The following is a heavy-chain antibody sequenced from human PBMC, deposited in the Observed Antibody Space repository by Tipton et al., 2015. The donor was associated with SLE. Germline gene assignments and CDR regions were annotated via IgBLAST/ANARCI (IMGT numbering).Heavy chain of an antibody. Sequence: TLSLTCTVSGGSISGYYWSWIRQPPGKGLEWIGYIYYSGSTLYNPSLKSRVTISVDTSKNQFSLKLSSVTAADTAVYYCARGVAAEYNFDNWGQGTLVTVSS. D-gene: IGHD2-15*01. CDR2: IYYSGST. J-gene: IGHJ4*02. CDR1: GGSISGYY. V-gene: IGHV4-59*12. CDR3: ARGVAAEYNFDN.